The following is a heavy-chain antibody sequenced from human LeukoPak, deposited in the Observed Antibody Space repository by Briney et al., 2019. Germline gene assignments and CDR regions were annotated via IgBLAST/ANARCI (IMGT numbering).Heavy chain of an antibody. D-gene: IGHD4-17*01. J-gene: IGHJ4*02. V-gene: IGHV1-69*05. CDR2: IIPIFGTA. CDR3: ARVGGIMTTVTPFDY. CDR1: GGTFSSYA. Sequence: SVKVSCKASGGTFSSYAISWVRQAPGQGLEWMGGIIPIFGTANYAQKFQGRVTITTDESTSTAYMELSSLRSEDTAVYYCARVGGIMTTVTPFDYWGQGTLVTVSS.